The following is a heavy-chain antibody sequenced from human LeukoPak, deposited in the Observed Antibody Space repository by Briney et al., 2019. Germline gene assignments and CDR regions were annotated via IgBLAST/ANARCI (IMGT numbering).Heavy chain of an antibody. V-gene: IGHV3-7*01. CDR2: INQDGSEK. D-gene: IGHD6-25*01. CDR3: VRAVRAASNY. Sequence: GGPRRFSFPPSGFTFSSYGRSWVPQAPGKGLKWVANINQDGSEKYYVDPVKGRITISRDNAKNSLYLQMDSLRAEDTALYYCVRAVRAASNYWGQGTLVTVSS. J-gene: IGHJ4*02. CDR1: GFTFSSYG.